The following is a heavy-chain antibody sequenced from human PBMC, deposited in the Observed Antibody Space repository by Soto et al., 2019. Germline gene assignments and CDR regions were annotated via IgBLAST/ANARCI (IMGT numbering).Heavy chain of an antibody. CDR3: ARDVSGFVRFDD. CDR1: GFTFSSYA. V-gene: IGHV3-48*02. Sequence: VQLVESGGDLVQTGGSLRLSCAASGFTFSSYALNWVRQVPGKGLEWVSYISSTGGTRYYADSVEGRFTISRDNAKNSLYLQMNSLRDEDTALYFCARDVSGFVRFDDWGQGTQVTVSS. D-gene: IGHD6-19*01. CDR2: ISSTGGTR. J-gene: IGHJ4*02.